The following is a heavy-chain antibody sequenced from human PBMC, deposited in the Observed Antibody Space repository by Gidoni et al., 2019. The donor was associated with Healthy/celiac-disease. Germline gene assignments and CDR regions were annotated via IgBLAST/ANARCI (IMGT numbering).Heavy chain of an antibody. CDR3: AVVGHYDSSGYYYTPSNWFDP. V-gene: IGHV4-39*01. D-gene: IGHD3-22*01. J-gene: IGHJ5*02. CDR2: IYYSGST. CDR1: GGSISSSRYY. Sequence: QLQLQESGPGLVKPSETLSRTCTVSGGSISSSRYYWGWIRQPPGKGLEWIGSIYYSGSTSYNPSLKRRVTISVDTSKNQFSLKLSSVTAADTAVYYCAVVGHYDSSGYYYTPSNWFDPWGQGTLVTVSS.